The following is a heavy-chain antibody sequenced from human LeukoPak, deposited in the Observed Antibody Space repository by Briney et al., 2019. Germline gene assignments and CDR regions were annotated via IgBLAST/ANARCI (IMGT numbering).Heavy chain of an antibody. CDR3: ARHVNYGDFDY. D-gene: IGHD4-17*01. CDR1: GGSISSYY. V-gene: IGHV4-59*08. J-gene: IGHJ4*02. CDR2: IYYSGST. Sequence: PSETLSLTCAVSGGSISSYYWSWIRQPPGKGLEWIGYIYYSGSTNYNPSLKSRVTISVDTSKNQFSLKLSSVTAADTAVYYCARHVNYGDFDYWGQGTLVTVSS.